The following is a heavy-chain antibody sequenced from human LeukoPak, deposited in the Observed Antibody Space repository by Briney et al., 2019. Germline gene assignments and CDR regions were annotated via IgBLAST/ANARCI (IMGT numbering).Heavy chain of an antibody. CDR2: ISSSNTTI. J-gene: IGHJ4*02. Sequence: GGSLRLSCAASGFTFSSYSMTWVRQAPGKGLEWLSYISSSNTTIYYADSVKGRFTISRDNAKNSLYLQMNSLRAEDTAVYYCARDEYYDSSGYTSWGQGTLVTVSS. V-gene: IGHV3-48*01. CDR1: GFTFSSYS. D-gene: IGHD3-22*01. CDR3: ARDEYYDSSGYTS.